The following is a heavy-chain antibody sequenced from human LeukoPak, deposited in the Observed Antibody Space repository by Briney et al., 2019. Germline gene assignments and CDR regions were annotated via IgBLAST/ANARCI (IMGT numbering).Heavy chain of an antibody. J-gene: IGHJ4*02. CDR3: AKQGSGIVVVPFDY. Sequence: GGSLRLSCAASGFTFSSYDMSWVRQAPGKGLEWVAAISGSGGSTYYADSVKGRFTISRDNSKNTLYLQMNSLRAEDTAVYYCAKQGSGIVVVPFDYWGQGTLVTVSS. D-gene: IGHD3-22*01. CDR2: ISGSGGST. V-gene: IGHV3-23*01. CDR1: GFTFSSYD.